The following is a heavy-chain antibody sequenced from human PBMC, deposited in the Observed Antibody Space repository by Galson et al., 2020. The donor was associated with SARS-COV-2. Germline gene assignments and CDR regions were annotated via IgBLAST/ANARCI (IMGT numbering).Heavy chain of an antibody. V-gene: IGHV2-70*11. CDR1: GFSLSTSGMC. Sequence: VSGPTLVKPTQTLTLTCTFSGFSLSTSGMCVTCIRQPPGKALEWLARIDWDDDKYYSTSLRTRLTISKDTSKNQVVLTMTNMDPVDTATYYCTRMAAGLAAAMDVWGKGTTVIVSS. CDR3: TRMAAGLAAAMDV. J-gene: IGHJ6*04. CDR2: IDWDDDK. D-gene: IGHD6-13*01.